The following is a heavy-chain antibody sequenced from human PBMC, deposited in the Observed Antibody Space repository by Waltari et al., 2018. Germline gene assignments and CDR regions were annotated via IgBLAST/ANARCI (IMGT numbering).Heavy chain of an antibody. CDR2: IVHDASAT. CDR3: ARDFAYGRFDY. D-gene: IGHD3-10*01. J-gene: IGHJ4*02. CDR1: GFTFSNFW. Sequence: EVQLVESGGALVQPGGSLRLSCTDSGFTFSNFWMTWVRQAPGKGLGWVAMIVHDASATYYVGSVKGRFTVSRDNAKSSLFLQMNSLSVEDTAVYYCARDFAYGRFDYWGQGTLVTVSS. V-gene: IGHV3-7*03.